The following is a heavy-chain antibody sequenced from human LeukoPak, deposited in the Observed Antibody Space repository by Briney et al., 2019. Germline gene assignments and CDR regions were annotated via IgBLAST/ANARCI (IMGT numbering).Heavy chain of an antibody. J-gene: IGHJ4*02. Sequence: GESLKISCKASGYSFTSYWIGWVRQMPGKGLEWMGIVYPRDSDTRYSPSFQGQVTISADKSISTAYLQWSSLKAPDTAMYFCAKEGSGSSSDNWGRGTLVSVSS. CDR3: AKEGSGSSSDN. CDR2: VYPRDSDT. CDR1: GYSFTSYW. D-gene: IGHD6-25*01. V-gene: IGHV5-51*01.